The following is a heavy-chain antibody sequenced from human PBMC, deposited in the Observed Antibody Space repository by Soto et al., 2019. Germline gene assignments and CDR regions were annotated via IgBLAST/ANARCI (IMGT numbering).Heavy chain of an antibody. V-gene: IGHV1-69*12. CDR3: ARDRGSSWPHGAEYFQH. D-gene: IGHD6-13*01. Sequence: QVQLVQSGAEVKKPGSSVKVSCKSSGGTFSSYAISWVRQAPGQGLEWMGGIIPIFGTANYAQKFQGRVTITADESTSTAYMELSSLRSEDTAVYYCARDRGSSWPHGAEYFQHWGQGTLVTVSS. CDR2: IIPIFGTA. CDR1: GGTFSSYA. J-gene: IGHJ1*01.